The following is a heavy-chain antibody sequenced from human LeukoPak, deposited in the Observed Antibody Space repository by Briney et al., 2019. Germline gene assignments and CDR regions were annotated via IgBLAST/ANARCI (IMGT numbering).Heavy chain of an antibody. D-gene: IGHD2-21*02. CDR2: IKDDGSVK. V-gene: IGHV3-7*03. Sequence: PGGSLRLSCAASGFTFSSYWMSWVRQAPGKGLEWVANIKDDGSVKFYVDSVRGRFIISRDNTKNSLYPQMNSLRAEDTAMYFCARGDFNDLRYGCWGQGSLVTVSS. CDR3: ARGDFNDLRYGC. J-gene: IGHJ4*02. CDR1: GFTFSSYW.